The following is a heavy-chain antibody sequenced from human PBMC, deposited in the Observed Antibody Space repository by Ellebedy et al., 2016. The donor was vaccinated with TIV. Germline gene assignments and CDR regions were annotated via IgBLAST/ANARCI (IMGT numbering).Heavy chain of an antibody. Sequence: PGGSLRLSCAASGFTFGDFGMSWVRQVPGKGLEWVSGVSWDGTSTSYADSVRGRFTVSRDNAKNSLYLKMNSLRGEDTAFYYCARGYCSFTSCSISFQYWGRGILVTVSS. CDR3: ARGYCSFTSCSISFQY. V-gene: IGHV3-20*04. CDR1: GFTFGDFG. CDR2: VSWDGTST. J-gene: IGHJ1*01. D-gene: IGHD2-2*01.